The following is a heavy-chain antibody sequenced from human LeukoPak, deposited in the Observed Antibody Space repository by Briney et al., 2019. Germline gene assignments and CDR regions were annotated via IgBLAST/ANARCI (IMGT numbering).Heavy chain of an antibody. J-gene: IGHJ3*02. CDR3: AISSGYYKDAFDI. CDR2: INHSGST. D-gene: IGHD3-22*01. Sequence: SETLSLTCAVYGGSFSGYYWSWIRQPPGKGLEWIGEINHSGSTNYNPSLKSRVTISVDTSKNQFSLKLSSVTAADTAVYYCAISSGYYKDAFDIWGQGTMVTVSS. V-gene: IGHV4-34*01. CDR1: GGSFSGYY.